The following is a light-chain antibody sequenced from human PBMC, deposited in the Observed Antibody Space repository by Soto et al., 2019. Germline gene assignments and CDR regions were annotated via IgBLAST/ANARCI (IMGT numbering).Light chain of an antibody. Sequence: EIVMTQSPATLSVSQGERATISCRASQSVSSNLAWYQQKPGQAPRLLIYGASTRATGIPARFSGSGSGTEFTLTISSLQSEDFAVYYCQQYNNWPPLTFGGGNTVEIK. CDR3: QQYNNWPPLT. V-gene: IGKV3-15*01. J-gene: IGKJ4*01. CDR2: GAS. CDR1: QSVSSN.